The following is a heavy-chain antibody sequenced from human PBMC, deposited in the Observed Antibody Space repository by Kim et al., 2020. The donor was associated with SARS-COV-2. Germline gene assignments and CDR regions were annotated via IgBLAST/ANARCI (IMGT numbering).Heavy chain of an antibody. Sequence: SETLSLTCTVSGGSISSYYWSWIRQPPGKGLEWIGYIYYSGSTNYNPSLKSRVTISVDTSKNQFSLKLSSVTAADTAVYYCARDLGYSSSWYGFENYYYGMDVWGQGTTVTVSS. V-gene: IGHV4-59*01. CDR1: GGSISSYY. CDR2: IYYSGST. D-gene: IGHD6-13*01. CDR3: ARDLGYSSSWYGFENYYYGMDV. J-gene: IGHJ6*02.